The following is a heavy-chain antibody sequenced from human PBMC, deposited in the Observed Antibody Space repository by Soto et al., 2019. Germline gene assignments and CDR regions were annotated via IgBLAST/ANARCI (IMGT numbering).Heavy chain of an antibody. J-gene: IGHJ2*01. D-gene: IGHD6-13*01. CDR1: GFTFSSYA. V-gene: IGHV3-30-3*01. Sequence: GGSLRLSCAASGFTFSSYAMHWVRQAPGKGLEWVAVISYDGSNKYYADSVKGRFTISRDNSKNTLYLQMNSLRAEDTAVYYCARVGSRRGGYFDLWGRGTLVTVSS. CDR2: ISYDGSNK. CDR3: ARVGSRRGGYFDL.